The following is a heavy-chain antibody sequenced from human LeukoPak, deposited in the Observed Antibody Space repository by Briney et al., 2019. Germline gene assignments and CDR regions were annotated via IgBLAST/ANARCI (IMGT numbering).Heavy chain of an antibody. CDR2: INPNSGGT. CDR1: GYTFTGYY. J-gene: IGHJ5*02. CDR3: TRDYMVRVINSDT. D-gene: IGHD3-10*01. Sequence: ASVKVSCKASGYTFTGYYMHWVRQAPGQGLGWMGWINPNSGGTNYAQKFQGRVTMTRDTSISTAYMELSRLRSDDTAVYYCTRDYMVRVINSDTWGQGNLVSVSS. V-gene: IGHV1-2*02.